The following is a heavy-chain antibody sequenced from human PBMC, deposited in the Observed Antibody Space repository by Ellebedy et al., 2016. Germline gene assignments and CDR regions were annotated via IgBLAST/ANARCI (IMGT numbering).Heavy chain of an antibody. CDR3: AVDGTDV. V-gene: IGHV3-23*01. J-gene: IGHJ6*04. D-gene: IGHD1-26*01. CDR1: GFTFSSFA. Sequence: GGSLRLXCAASGFTFSSFAMRWVRQAPGKGLEWVSAISHSGDNTYYADSVKGRFTISRDTSSNTLFLQMNSLRAEDTAVYHCAVDGTDVWGEGTSVTVSS. CDR2: ISHSGDNT.